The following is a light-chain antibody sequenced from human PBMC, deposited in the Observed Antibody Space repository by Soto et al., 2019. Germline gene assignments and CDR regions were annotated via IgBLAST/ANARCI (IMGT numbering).Light chain of an antibody. CDR1: SSDVGAHNF. CDR3: NSYTTSNTFV. V-gene: IGLV2-14*03. J-gene: IGLJ1*01. CDR2: EVI. Sequence: QSALTQPASVSGSPGQAITVSCSGTSSDVGAHNFVSWYQQHPGKAPKLIIYEVINRPSGVSDRFSGSKSGNTASLTISGLQSEDDAYYYCNSYTTSNTFVFGSGTKVTVL.